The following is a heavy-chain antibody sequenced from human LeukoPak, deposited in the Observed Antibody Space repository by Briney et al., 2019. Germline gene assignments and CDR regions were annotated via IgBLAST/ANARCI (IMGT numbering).Heavy chain of an antibody. CDR3: ARDLDTVVVTPRPYWYFDL. J-gene: IGHJ2*01. D-gene: IGHD2-21*02. CDR2: INPSGGST. Sequence: ASVKVSCKACGYTFTCHYMHWVRQAPGQGLEWMGIINPSGGSTSYAQKFQGRVTMTRDTSTSTVYMELSSLRSEDTAVYYCARDLDTVVVTPRPYWYFDLWGRGTLVTVPS. V-gene: IGHV1-46*01. CDR1: GYTFTCHY.